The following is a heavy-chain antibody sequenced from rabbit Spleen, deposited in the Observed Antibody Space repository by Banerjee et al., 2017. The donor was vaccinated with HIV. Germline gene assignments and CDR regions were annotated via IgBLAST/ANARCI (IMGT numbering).Heavy chain of an antibody. V-gene: IGHV1S40*01. CDR2: IYSGRIAYT. Sequence: QSLAESGGDLVKPGAFLTVTCTASGFSFGSNDCMCWVRQAPGKGLEWIGCIYSGRIAYTYYATWATGRFTISKTSSTTVTLQMTSLTASDTATHFCARDLAGVIGWNFNLWGPGTLVTVS. J-gene: IGHJ4*01. D-gene: IGHD4-1*01. CDR1: GFSFGSNDC. CDR3: ARDLAGVIGWNFNL.